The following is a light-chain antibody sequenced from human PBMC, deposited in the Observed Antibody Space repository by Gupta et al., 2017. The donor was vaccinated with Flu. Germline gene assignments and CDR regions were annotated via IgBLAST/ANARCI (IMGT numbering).Light chain of an antibody. CDR3: QQYYSYPQLT. V-gene: IGKV1-8*01. CDR1: QGISSY. Sequence: SSFSASTGDRVTITCRASQGISSYLAWYQQKPGKAPKLLIYAASTLQSGVPSRFSGSGSGTDFTLTISCLQSEDFATYYCQQYYSYPQLTFGGGTKVEIK. CDR2: AAS. J-gene: IGKJ4*01.